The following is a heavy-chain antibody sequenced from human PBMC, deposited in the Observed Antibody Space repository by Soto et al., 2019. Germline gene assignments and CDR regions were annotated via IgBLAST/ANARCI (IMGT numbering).Heavy chain of an antibody. V-gene: IGHV3-66*01. Sequence: GGSLRLSCAASGFTVSSNYMSWVRQAPGKGLEWVSVIYSGGSTYYADSVKGRFTISRDNAKNSLYLQMNSLRAEDTAVYYCAREGPDYDILTGYYNRLRPSQCFDYWGQGTLVTVSS. J-gene: IGHJ4*02. CDR3: AREGPDYDILTGYYNRLRPSQCFDY. CDR1: GFTVSSNY. CDR2: IYSGGST. D-gene: IGHD3-9*01.